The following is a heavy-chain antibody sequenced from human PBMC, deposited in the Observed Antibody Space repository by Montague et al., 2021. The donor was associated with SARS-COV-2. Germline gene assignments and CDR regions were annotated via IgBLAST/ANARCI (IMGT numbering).Heavy chain of an antibody. D-gene: IGHD3-22*01. Sequence: ETLSLTCAVYGGSFIGYYWSWIRQPPGKGLDWIGEINHSGSTKYNPSLKSRVTISVDTSKNHFSLKLSSVTVADTAVYYCAGGTKRVFTYDYDSSGYASDYWGQGTLVTVSS. J-gene: IGHJ4*02. CDR2: INHSGST. V-gene: IGHV4-34*01. CDR1: GGSFIGYY. CDR3: AGGTKRVFTYDYDSSGYASDY.